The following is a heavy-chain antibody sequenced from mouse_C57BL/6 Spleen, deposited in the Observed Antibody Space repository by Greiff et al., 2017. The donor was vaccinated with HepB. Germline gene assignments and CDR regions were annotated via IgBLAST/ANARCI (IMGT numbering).Heavy chain of an antibody. CDR2: IDPSDSET. CDR3: ARTYYSNYEYFDV. D-gene: IGHD2-5*01. V-gene: IGHV1-52*01. CDR1: GYTFTSYW. Sequence: QVQLQQPGAELVRPGSSVKLSCKASGYTFTSYWMHWVKQRPIQGLKWIGNIDPSDSETHYNKKFKDKATLTVDKSSSTAYMQLSSLTSEDSAVYYCARTYYSNYEYFDVWGTGTTVTVSS. J-gene: IGHJ1*03.